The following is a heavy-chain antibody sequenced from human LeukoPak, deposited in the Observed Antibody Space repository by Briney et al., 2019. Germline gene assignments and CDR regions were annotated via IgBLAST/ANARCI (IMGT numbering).Heavy chain of an antibody. CDR3: ATGYRSGYSWDS. CDR2: ISPDATKS. Sequence: GGSLRLSCAASGFTFSVYYMFWVRQAPGKGLVWVSSISPDATKSKYADFVEGRFTISRDNAKNTLHLQLNSLRVEDAAVYYCATGYRSGYSWDSWGQGTLVTVSS. V-gene: IGHV3-74*03. D-gene: IGHD3-9*01. CDR1: GFTFSVYY. J-gene: IGHJ4*02.